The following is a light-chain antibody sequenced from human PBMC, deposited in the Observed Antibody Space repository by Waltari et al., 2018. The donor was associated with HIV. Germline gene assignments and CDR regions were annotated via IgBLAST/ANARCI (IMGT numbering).Light chain of an antibody. J-gene: IGLJ2*01. V-gene: IGLV1-51*01. Sequence: QSVLTQPPSVSAAPGQTVTISCSGSNSNIGRNYVCWYRHVPGTAPKLVIYDDDQRPSGIVDRVSASKSGTSANLDITGLQTGDEADYYCTTWDSSLSALVFGGGTKLTVL. CDR2: DDD. CDR1: NSNIGRNY. CDR3: TTWDSSLSALV.